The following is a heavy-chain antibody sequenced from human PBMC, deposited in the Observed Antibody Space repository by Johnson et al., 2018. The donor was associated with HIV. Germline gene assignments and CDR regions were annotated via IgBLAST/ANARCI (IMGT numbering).Heavy chain of an antibody. V-gene: IGHV3-30*02. Sequence: QVQLVESGGGVVQPGGSLRLSCAASGFTFNSYGMDWVRQAPGKGLEWVAFIRYDGNSKYYTDSVKGRLTISRDNSKNTVYLQMNSLRTEDLALYYCAKDFGSGWADAFDIWGQGTGVTISS. CDR2: IRYDGNSK. CDR3: AKDFGSGWADAFDI. CDR1: GFTFNSYG. J-gene: IGHJ3*02. D-gene: IGHD6-19*01.